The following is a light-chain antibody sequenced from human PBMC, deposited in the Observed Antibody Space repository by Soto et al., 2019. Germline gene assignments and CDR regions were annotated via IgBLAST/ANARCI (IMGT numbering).Light chain of an antibody. J-gene: IGLJ3*02. Sequence: QSVLTQPPSASGTPGQRVTISCSGSNFNIGSHTVNWYQQLPGTAPKLLMHNNNQRPSGVPDRFSGSKSGTSAPLAISGLQSEDEADYSCSVWDDSLKGWVFGGGTKLTVL. CDR1: NFNIGSHT. CDR3: SVWDDSLKGWV. V-gene: IGLV1-44*01. CDR2: NNN.